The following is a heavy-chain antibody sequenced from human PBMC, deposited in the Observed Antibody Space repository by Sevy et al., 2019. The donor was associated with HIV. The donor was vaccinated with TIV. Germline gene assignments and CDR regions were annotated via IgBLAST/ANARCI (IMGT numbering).Heavy chain of an antibody. CDR3: ARVRGYCSGGSCSNYYYYMDV. J-gene: IGHJ6*03. D-gene: IGHD2-15*01. CDR1: GGTFSSYA. V-gene: IGHV1-69*13. Sequence: ASVKVSCKASGGTFSSYAISWVRQAPGQGLEWMGRIIPIFGTANYAQKFQGRVTITADESTSTAYMELSSLRSEDTAVYYCARVRGYCSGGSCSNYYYYMDVWGKGTTVTVSS. CDR2: IIPIFGTA.